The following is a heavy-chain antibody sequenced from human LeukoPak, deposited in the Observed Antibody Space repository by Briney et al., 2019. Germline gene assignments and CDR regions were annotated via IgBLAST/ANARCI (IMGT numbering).Heavy chain of an antibody. CDR1: GGPISSYY. J-gene: IGHJ5*02. CDR3: ARRKYGVGFDP. CDR2: IYSTGNT. V-gene: IGHV4-59*04. Sequence: SETLSLTCTVSGGPISSYYWSWIRQPPGKGLEWIGYIYSTGNTFYNPSLKSRVTMSVDASRNQFSLKLSSVTAADTAVYYCARRKYGVGFDPWGQGTLVTVSS. D-gene: IGHD2-8*01.